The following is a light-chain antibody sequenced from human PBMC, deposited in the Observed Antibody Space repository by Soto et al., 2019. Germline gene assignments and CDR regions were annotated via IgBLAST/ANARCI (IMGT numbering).Light chain of an antibody. J-gene: IGLJ3*02. CDR3: SSFTSSSTWV. CDR2: EVV. Sequence: QSALTQPASVSGSPGQSITISCTGTSGDIGGYNSVSWYQQHPGKDPKLLIYEVVKRPSGVSNRFSGSKSGNTASLTISGLQGDDEADYYCSSFTSSSTWVFGGGTKVTVL. CDR1: SGDIGGYNS. V-gene: IGLV2-14*01.